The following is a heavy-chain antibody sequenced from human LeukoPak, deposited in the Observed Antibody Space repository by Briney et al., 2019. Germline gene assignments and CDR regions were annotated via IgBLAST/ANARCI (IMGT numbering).Heavy chain of an antibody. V-gene: IGHV1-69*05. CDR1: GGTFSSYA. D-gene: IGHD1-26*01. CDR2: IIPIFGTA. Sequence: ASVKVSCKASGGTFSSYAISGVRQAPGQGLEWMGGIIPIFGTANYAQTFQGRVTITTDESTSTAYMELSSLRSEDTAVYYCARGDPQNSGSYYPFGYWGQGTLVTVSS. J-gene: IGHJ4*02. CDR3: ARGDPQNSGSYYPFGY.